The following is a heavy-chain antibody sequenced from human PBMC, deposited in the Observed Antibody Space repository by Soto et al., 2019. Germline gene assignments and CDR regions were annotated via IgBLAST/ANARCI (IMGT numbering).Heavy chain of an antibody. CDR2: IYYSGST. Sequence: SETLSLTCTVSGGSISSGGYYWSWIRQHPGKGLEWIGYIYYSGSTYYNPSLKSRVTISVDTSKNQFSLKLSSVTAADTAVYYCARQGYYYDSSGISKPGGWFDPWGQGTLVTVSS. J-gene: IGHJ5*02. V-gene: IGHV4-31*03. D-gene: IGHD3-22*01. CDR1: GGSISSGGYY. CDR3: ARQGYYYDSSGISKPGGWFDP.